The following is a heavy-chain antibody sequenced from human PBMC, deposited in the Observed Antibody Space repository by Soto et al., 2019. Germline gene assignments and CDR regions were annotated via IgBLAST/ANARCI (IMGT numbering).Heavy chain of an antibody. CDR1: PFTFSSNC. J-gene: IGHJ4*02. Sequence: GGSLRLSCAASPFTFSSNCMSWVRQAPGKGLECVANIKQDGSEKYNLDSWKGRFTISRDNAKNSLYLQMNSLRAEDTAVYYCERAVNNDDWGQGTLVTASS. D-gene: IGHD4-17*01. V-gene: IGHV3-7*01. CDR3: ERAVNNDD. CDR2: IKQDGSEK.